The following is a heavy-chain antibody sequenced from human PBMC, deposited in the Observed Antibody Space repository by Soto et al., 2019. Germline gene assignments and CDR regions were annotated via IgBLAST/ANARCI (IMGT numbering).Heavy chain of an antibody. CDR2: IYYSGST. D-gene: IGHD6-13*01. CDR3: ARSTSSWAHYYYYGMDV. V-gene: IGHV4-59*01. CDR1: GGSISSYY. J-gene: IGHJ6*02. Sequence: SETLSLTCTVSGGSISSYYWSWIRQPPGKGLEWIGYIYYSGSTNYNPSLKSRVTISVDTSKNQFSLKLSSVNAAETAVYYFARSTSSWAHYYYYGMDVWGQGTTVTV.